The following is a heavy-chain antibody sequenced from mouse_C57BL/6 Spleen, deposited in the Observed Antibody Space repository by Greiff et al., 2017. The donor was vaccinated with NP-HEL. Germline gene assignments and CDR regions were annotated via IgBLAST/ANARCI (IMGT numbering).Heavy chain of an antibody. Sequence: VQLQQSGAELVRPGASVTLSCKASGYTFTDYEMHWVKQTPVHGLEWIGAIDPETGGTAYNQKFKGKAILTADKSSSTAYMELRSLTSEDSAVYSSHSQLSEYYYAMDSCGQGTSVTVSS. CDR1: GYTFTDYE. CDR3: HSQLSEYYYAMDS. V-gene: IGHV1-15*01. D-gene: IGHD3-1*01. J-gene: IGHJ4*01. CDR2: IDPETGGT.